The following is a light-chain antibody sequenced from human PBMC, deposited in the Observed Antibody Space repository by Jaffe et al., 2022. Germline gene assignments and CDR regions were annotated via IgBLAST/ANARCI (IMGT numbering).Light chain of an antibody. CDR3: NSRDSSGNHLEYV. CDR1: SLRSYY. V-gene: IGLV3-19*01. J-gene: IGLJ1*01. Sequence: SSELTQDPAVSVALGQTVRITCQGDSLRSYYASWYQQKPGQAPVLVIYGKNNRPSGIPDRFSGSSSGNTASLTITGAQAEDEADYYCNSRDSSGNHLEYVFGTGTKVTVL. CDR2: GKN.